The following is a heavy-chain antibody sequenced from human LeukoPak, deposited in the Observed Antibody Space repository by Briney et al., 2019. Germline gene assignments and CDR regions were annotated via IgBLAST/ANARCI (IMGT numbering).Heavy chain of an antibody. D-gene: IGHD5-24*01. J-gene: IGHJ4*02. V-gene: IGHV1-69*04. CDR2: IIPIFGIA. CDR1: GGTFSSYA. Sequence: SVKVSCKASGGTFSSYAISWVRQAPGQGLEWMGRIIPIFGIANYAQKFQGRVMITADKSTSTAYMELSSLRSEDTAVYYCASSRESRDGYNSYPDYWGQGTLVTVSS. CDR3: ASSRESRDGYNSYPDY.